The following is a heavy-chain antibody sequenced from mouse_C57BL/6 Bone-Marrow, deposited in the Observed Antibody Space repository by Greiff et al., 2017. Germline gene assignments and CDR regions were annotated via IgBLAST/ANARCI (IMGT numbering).Heavy chain of an antibody. V-gene: IGHV1-39*01. CDR3: ARITTVVATEYYAMDY. CDR1: GYSFTDYN. Sequence: EVQLQQSGPELVKPGASVTISCKASGYSFTDYNMNWVKQSNGKSLEWIGVINPNYGTTSYNQKFKGKATLTVDQASSTAYMELNRLTSEDSAVYYCARITTVVATEYYAMDYWGQGTSVTVSS. J-gene: IGHJ4*01. D-gene: IGHD1-1*01. CDR2: INPNYGTT.